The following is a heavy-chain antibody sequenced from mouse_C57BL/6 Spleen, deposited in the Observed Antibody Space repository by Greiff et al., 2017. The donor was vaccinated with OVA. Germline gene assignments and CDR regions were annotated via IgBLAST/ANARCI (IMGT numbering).Heavy chain of an antibody. CDR2: IDPETGGT. Sequence: VKLQESGAELVRPGASVTLSCKASGYTFTDYEMHWVKQTPVHGLEWIGAIDPETGGTAYNQKFKGKAILTADKSSSTAYMELRSLTSEDSAVYYCTRGSAYWGQGTLVTVSA. J-gene: IGHJ3*01. CDR3: TRGSAY. V-gene: IGHV1-15*01. CDR1: GYTFTDYE.